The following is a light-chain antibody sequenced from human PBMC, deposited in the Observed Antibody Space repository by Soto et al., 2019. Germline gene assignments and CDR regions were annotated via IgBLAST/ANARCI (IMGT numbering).Light chain of an antibody. CDR1: SSDVGGYNY. J-gene: IGLJ2*01. Sequence: QSVLTQPASVSGSPGQSITISCTGTSSDVGGYNYVSWYQQHPGKAPKLMIYEVSNRPSGVSNHFSGSKSGNTASLTISGLQAEDEADYYCSSYTSSSTPVVFGGGTKLTVL. V-gene: IGLV2-14*01. CDR2: EVS. CDR3: SSYTSSSTPVV.